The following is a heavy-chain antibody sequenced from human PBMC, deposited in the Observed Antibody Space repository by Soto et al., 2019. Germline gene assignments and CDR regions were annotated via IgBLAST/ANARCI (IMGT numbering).Heavy chain of an antibody. D-gene: IGHD2-2*01. CDR3: ARGISTSPDY. CDR2: IKYSGTT. Sequence: SETLSLTCTVSGGSISSSRCHWGWIRQPPGKGLEWIASIKYSGTTFYNPSLKSRVTISVDTSKNQFSLKLSSVTAADTAVYYCARGISTSPDYWGQGTLVTVSS. CDR1: GGSISSSRCH. J-gene: IGHJ4*02. V-gene: IGHV4-39*07.